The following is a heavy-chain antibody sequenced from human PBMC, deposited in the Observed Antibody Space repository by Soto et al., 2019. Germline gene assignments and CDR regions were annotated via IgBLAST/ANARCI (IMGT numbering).Heavy chain of an antibody. CDR3: ARYYCSSTTCYPPDAFDI. D-gene: IGHD2-2*01. CDR1: GECISSSSYY. Sequence: XASLWLPCMVCGECISSSSYYWGWIRQPPGKGLEWIGRIYYSGRTYYNPSFKSRVTISIDTSKNQFSLKLSSVTAADTAVYYCARYYCSSTTCYPPDAFDICGQRTMVTVSS. J-gene: IGHJ3*02. CDR2: IYYSGRT. V-gene: IGHV4-39*07.